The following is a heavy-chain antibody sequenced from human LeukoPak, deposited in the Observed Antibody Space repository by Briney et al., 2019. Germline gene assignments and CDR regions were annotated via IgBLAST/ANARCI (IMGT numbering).Heavy chain of an antibody. CDR3: ARDKYCSGGTCYYLLFDY. Sequence: GASVKVSFKASGYTFTVYYMHWVRQAPGQGLEWMGWINPNSGDTKYAQRFQGRVTMTRDTSINAAYLELSRLGSDDTAVYYCARDKYCSGGTCYYLLFDYWGQGTLVTVSS. V-gene: IGHV1-2*02. CDR1: GYTFTVYY. CDR2: INPNSGDT. J-gene: IGHJ4*02. D-gene: IGHD2-15*01.